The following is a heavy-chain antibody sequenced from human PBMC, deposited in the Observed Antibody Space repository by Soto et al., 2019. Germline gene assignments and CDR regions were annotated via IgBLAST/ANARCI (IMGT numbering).Heavy chain of an antibody. Sequence: SETLSVTCAVYGGSFSGNYWSWIRQPLWKGLEGIAETNHSGSTNYNPPLKSRVTISVDTSKNQFSLKLSSVTAADTAVYYCARPLVRAAGTRYNWFDPWGQGTQV. CDR2: TNHSGST. CDR1: GGSFSGNY. J-gene: IGHJ5*02. V-gene: IGHV4-34*01. D-gene: IGHD6-13*01. CDR3: ARPLVRAAGTRYNWFDP.